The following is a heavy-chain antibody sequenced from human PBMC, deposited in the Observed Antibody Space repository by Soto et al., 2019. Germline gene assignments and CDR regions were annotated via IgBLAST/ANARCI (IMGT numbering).Heavy chain of an antibody. J-gene: IGHJ4*02. CDR3: ARAGGASYYFDY. D-gene: IGHD1-26*01. Sequence: QVQLVQSGAEVKKPGASVKVSCKASGYTFTNYGISWVRQAPGQGLEWMGWISAYNVNTNYAQMLQGRVTMTTDTATSTAYIELGSLRSDDTAVYYCARAGGASYYFDYFGQGTLVTVAS. V-gene: IGHV1-18*01. CDR2: ISAYNVNT. CDR1: GYTFTNYG.